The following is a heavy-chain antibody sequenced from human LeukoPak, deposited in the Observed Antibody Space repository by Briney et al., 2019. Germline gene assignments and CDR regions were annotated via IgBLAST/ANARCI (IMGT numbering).Heavy chain of an antibody. CDR1: GGSLSSYY. CDR3: ARGEYELLYGLFDP. Sequence: PSETLSLTCTVSGGSLSSYYWSWIRQPPGKGLEWIGDIYYSGSTNYNPSLKSRVTISVDTSKNQFSLKLSSVTAADTAVYYLARGEYELLYGLFDPWGQGTLVTVSS. CDR2: IYYSGST. J-gene: IGHJ5*02. V-gene: IGHV4-59*01. D-gene: IGHD2-2*02.